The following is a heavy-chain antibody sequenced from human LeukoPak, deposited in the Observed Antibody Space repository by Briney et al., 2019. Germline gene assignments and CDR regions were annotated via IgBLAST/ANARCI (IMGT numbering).Heavy chain of an antibody. CDR1: GYTFTSYG. CDR2: ISAYNGNT. V-gene: IGHV1-18*01. J-gene: IGHJ6*02. D-gene: IGHD3-22*01. Sequence: ASVKVSCKASGYTFTSYGISWVRQAPGQGLEWMGWISAYNGNTNYAQKLQGRVTMTTDTSTSTAYMELRSLRSDDTAVYYCARDVPPTYYYDSSGYLGTDGMDVWGQGTTVTVSS. CDR3: ARDVPPTYYYDSSGYLGTDGMDV.